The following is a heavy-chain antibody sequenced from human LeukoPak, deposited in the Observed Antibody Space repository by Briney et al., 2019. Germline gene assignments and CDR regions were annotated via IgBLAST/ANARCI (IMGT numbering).Heavy chain of an antibody. D-gene: IGHD2-2*01. CDR1: GFTFGDYY. CDR2: ISSSGSTI. V-gene: IGHV3-11*01. Sequence: GGSLRLSCAASGFTFGDYYMSWIRQAPGKGLEWVSYISSSGSTIYYADSVKGRFTISRDNAKNSLYLQMNSLRAEDTAVYYCARSSYCSSTSCYHSPFDYWGQGTLVTVSS. J-gene: IGHJ4*02. CDR3: ARSSYCSSTSCYHSPFDY.